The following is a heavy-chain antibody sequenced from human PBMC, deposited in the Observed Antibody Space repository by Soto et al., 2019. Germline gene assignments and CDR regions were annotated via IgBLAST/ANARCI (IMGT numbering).Heavy chain of an antibody. CDR1: GYPFTGYY. D-gene: IGHD6-25*01. CDR3: ARDDSSALDF. J-gene: IGHJ4*02. V-gene: IGHV1-2*02. CDR2: INPNSGGT. Sequence: QVHLVQSGAEVRKPGASVKVSCKASGYPFTGYYLHWVRQAPGQGLEWMGWINPNSGGTHFAQKFQDRVTMTRDTSISTAYMELSGLRSDDTAVYYCARDDSSALDFWGQGSLVTVSS.